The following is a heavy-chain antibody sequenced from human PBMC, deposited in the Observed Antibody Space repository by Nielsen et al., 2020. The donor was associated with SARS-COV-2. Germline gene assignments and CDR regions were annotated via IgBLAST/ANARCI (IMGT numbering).Heavy chain of an antibody. D-gene: IGHD2-21*01. CDR1: GFSLSNYE. J-gene: IGHJ6*02. V-gene: IGHV3-48*03. Sequence: GESLKISCAASGFSLSNYEMNWVRQAPGKGLEWVSYISSGGSAIYYADSVKGRFTISRDNARNSLYLQMNSLRAEDTALYYCAKDIQQYYYYGMDVWGQGTTVTVSS. CDR3: AKDIQQYYYYGMDV. CDR2: ISSGGSAI.